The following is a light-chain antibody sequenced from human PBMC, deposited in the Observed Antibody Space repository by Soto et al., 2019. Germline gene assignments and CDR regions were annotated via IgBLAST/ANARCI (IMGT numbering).Light chain of an antibody. J-gene: IGKJ2*01. V-gene: IGKV3-20*01. CDR1: QSVSGTY. CDR3: QQYGSSPYT. CDR2: GAS. Sequence: EIVLTQSPGTLSLSPGERATLSCRASQSVSGTYFVWYQQKPGQAPRLLIYGASSRATGIPDRFSGSGSGTDFTLTISRLEPEDFAVYYCQQYGSSPYTFGQGTKLEIK.